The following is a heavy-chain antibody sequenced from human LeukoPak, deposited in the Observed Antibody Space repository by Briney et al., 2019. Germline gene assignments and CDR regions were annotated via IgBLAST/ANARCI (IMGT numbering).Heavy chain of an antibody. D-gene: IGHD6-6*01. CDR2: INHSGST. Sequence: SGTLSLTCAVYGGSFSGYYWSWIRQPPGKGLEWIGEINHSGSTNYNPSLKSRVTISVDTSKNQFSLKLSSVTAADTAVYYCARGAGRQLGYYYYYYGMDVWGQGTTVTVSS. CDR1: GGSFSGYY. V-gene: IGHV4-34*01. CDR3: ARGAGRQLGYYYYYYGMDV. J-gene: IGHJ6*02.